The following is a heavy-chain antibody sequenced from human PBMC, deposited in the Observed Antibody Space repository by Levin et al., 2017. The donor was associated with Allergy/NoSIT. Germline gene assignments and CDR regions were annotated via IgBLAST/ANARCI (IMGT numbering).Heavy chain of an antibody. J-gene: IGHJ6*02. D-gene: IGHD3-16*01. CDR2: INPNSGGT. CDR1: GYTFTGYY. CDR3: ARGYVWGNHTHHYYYYGMDV. Sequence: PLASVKVSCKASGYTFTGYYMHWVRQAPGQGLEWMGWINPNSGGTNYAQKFQGWVTMTRDTSISTAYMELSRLRSDDTAVYYCARGYVWGNHTHHYYYYGMDVWGQGTTVTVSS. V-gene: IGHV1-2*04.